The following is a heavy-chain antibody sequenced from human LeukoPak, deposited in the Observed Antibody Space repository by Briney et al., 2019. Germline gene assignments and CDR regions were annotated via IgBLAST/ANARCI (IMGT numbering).Heavy chain of an antibody. J-gene: IGHJ4*02. Sequence: GGSLRLSCAASGFTFSSYSMNWVRQAPGKGLEWVSYISSSSSTIYYADSVKGRFTISRDNAKNSLYPQMNSLRAEDTAVYYCARHTAMAVLDYWGQGTLVTVSS. CDR2: ISSSSSTI. CDR1: GFTFSSYS. D-gene: IGHD5-18*01. V-gene: IGHV3-48*01. CDR3: ARHTAMAVLDY.